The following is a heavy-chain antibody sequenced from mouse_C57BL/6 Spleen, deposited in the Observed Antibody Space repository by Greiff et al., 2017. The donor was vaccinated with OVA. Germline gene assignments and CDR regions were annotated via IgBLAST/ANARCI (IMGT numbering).Heavy chain of an antibody. D-gene: IGHD2-10*01. J-gene: IGHJ4*01. V-gene: IGHV1-26*01. CDR2: INPNNGGT. Sequence: EVQLQQSGPELVKPGASVKISCKASGYTFTDYYMNWVKQSHGKSLEWIGDINPNNGGTSYNQKFKGKATLTVDKSSSTAYMELRSLTSEDSAVYYCASTYYGNYGRSFWAMDYWGQGTSVTVSS. CDR1: GYTFTDYY. CDR3: ASTYYGNYGRSFWAMDY.